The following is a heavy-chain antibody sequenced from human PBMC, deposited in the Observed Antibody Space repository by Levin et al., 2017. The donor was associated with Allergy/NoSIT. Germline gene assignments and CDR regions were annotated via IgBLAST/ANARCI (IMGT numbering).Heavy chain of an antibody. J-gene: IGHJ4*02. V-gene: IGHV3-23*01. CDR3: AIGRGYFDY. CDR2: ISGSGGST. CDR1: GFTFSSYA. D-gene: IGHD3-10*01. Sequence: QLGESLKISCAASGFTFSSYAMSWVRQAPGKGLEWVSAISGSGGSTYYADSVKGRFTISRDNSKNTLYLQMNSLRAEDTAVYYCAIGRGYFDYWGQGTLVTVSS.